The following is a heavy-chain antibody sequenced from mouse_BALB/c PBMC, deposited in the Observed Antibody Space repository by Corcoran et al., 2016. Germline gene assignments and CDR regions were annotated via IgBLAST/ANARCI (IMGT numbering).Heavy chain of an antibody. CDR2: INTYTGEP. D-gene: IGHD1-1*01. CDR3: ARGTTDYFDY. J-gene: IGHJ2*01. V-gene: IGHV9-1*02. Sequence: QIQLVQSGPELKKPGETVKISCKASGYTFTNYGMNWVKQAPGKGLKWMGWINTYTGEPTYADDFKGRFAFYLETSASTAYLQINNLKNEDRATYFCARGTTDYFDYWGQGTTLTVSS. CDR1: GYTFTNYG.